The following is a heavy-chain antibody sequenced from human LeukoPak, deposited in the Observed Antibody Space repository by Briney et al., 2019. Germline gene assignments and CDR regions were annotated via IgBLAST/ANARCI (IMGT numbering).Heavy chain of an antibody. CDR3: ARDALAYCGGDCYSTNFDY. CDR2: ISSSSSTI. Sequence: GGSLRLSCAASGFTFSSYSMNWVRQAPGKGLEWVSYISSSSSTIYYADSVKGRFTISRDNAKNSLYLQMNSLRDEDTAVYYCARDALAYCGGDCYSTNFDYWGQGTLVTVSS. J-gene: IGHJ4*02. D-gene: IGHD2-21*02. CDR1: GFTFSSYS. V-gene: IGHV3-48*02.